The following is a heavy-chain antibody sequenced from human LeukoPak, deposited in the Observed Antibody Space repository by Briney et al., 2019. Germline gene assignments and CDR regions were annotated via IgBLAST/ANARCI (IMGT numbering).Heavy chain of an antibody. V-gene: IGHV4-34*01. J-gene: IGHJ5*02. CDR3: ARGRGSSGWYGLSWFDP. Sequence: SETLSLTCAVYGGSFSGYYWSWIRQPPGKGLEWIGEINHSGSTNYNPSLKSRVTISVDTSKNQFSLKLSSVTAADTAVYYCARGRGSSGWYGLSWFDPWGQGILVTVSS. D-gene: IGHD6-19*01. CDR1: GGSFSGYY. CDR2: INHSGST.